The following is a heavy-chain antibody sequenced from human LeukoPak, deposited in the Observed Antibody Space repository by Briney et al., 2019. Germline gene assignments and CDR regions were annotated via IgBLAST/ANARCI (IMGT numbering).Heavy chain of an antibody. CDR1: GFTFSSYW. D-gene: IGHD5-24*01. CDR3: ARDLGWLQDF. Sequence: PGGSLRLSCAAPGFTFSSYWMSWVRQAPGKGLEWVANIKQDGSEKYYVDSVKGRFTISRDNAKNSLYLQMNSLRAEDTAVYYCARDLGWLQDFWGQGTLVTVSS. V-gene: IGHV3-7*01. J-gene: IGHJ4*02. CDR2: IKQDGSEK.